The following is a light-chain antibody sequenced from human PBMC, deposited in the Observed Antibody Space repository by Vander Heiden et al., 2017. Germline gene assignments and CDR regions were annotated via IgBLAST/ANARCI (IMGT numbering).Light chain of an antibody. J-gene: IGLJ1*01. CDR1: SSDVGGYNY. CDR3: CSYAGSYVYV. CDR2: DVA. V-gene: IGLV2-11*01. Sequence: HSALTQPRSVSGSPGQSVTIPCTATSSDVGGYNYVSWYQQHPGKAPKLMIYDVAQRPSGVPDRFSGSKSGNTASLTISGLQAEDEADYYCCSYAGSYVYVFGTGTTVTVL.